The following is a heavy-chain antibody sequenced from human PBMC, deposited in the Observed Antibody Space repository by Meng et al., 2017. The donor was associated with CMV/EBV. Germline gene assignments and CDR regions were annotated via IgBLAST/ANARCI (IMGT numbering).Heavy chain of an antibody. V-gene: IGHV3-30*02. Sequence: SLRLSCAASGFTFSSYGMHWVRQAPGKGLEWVAFIRYDGSNKYYADSVKGRFTISRDNSKNTLYLQMNSLRAEDTAVYYCAKDQGEVEYYYGSVEYTPDDYYFDYWGQGTLVTVSS. CDR1: GFTFSSYG. CDR2: IRYDGSNK. D-gene: IGHD3-10*01. CDR3: AKDQGEVEYYYGSVEYTPDDYYFDY. J-gene: IGHJ4*02.